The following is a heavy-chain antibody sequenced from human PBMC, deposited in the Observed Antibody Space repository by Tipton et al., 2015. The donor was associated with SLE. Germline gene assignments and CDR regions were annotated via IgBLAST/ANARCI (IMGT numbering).Heavy chain of an antibody. V-gene: IGHV4-34*01. D-gene: IGHD1-7*01. J-gene: IGHJ4*02. CDR3: ASQNWNYFY. Sequence: TLSLTCAVYGGALSDYYCTWIRQPPGKGLEWIGEINHRGSTIYNPSLKSRLTISEDRSKKQFSLRLTSVTAADTALYYCASQNWNYFYWGQGTLVSVSS. CDR1: GGALSDYY. CDR2: INHRGST.